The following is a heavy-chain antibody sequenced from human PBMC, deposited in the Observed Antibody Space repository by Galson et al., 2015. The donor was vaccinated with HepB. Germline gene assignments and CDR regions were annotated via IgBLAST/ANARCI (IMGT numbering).Heavy chain of an antibody. CDR2: TYYRSKWYN. V-gene: IGHV6-1*01. J-gene: IGHJ4*02. D-gene: IGHD1-26*01. CDR3: ARDAIPYQIVGATHFDY. Sequence: CAISGDSVSSNSAAWNWIRQSPSRGLEWLGRTYYRSKWYNDYAVSVKSRITINPDTSKNQFSLQLNSVTPEDTAVYYCARDAIPYQIVGATHFDYWGQGTLVTVSS. CDR1: GDSVSSNSAA.